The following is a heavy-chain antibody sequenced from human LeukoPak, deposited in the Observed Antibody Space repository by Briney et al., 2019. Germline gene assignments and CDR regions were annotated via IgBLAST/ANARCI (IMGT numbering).Heavy chain of an antibody. CDR1: GFTFSSYA. Sequence: GGSLRLSCAASGFTFSSYAMSWVRQAPGKGLEWVSAISGSGGSTYYADSVKGRLTISRDNSKNTLYLQMNSLRAEDTAVYYCAKVRTGIAVAGNDYWGQGTLVTVSS. CDR2: ISGSGGST. D-gene: IGHD6-19*01. J-gene: IGHJ4*02. CDR3: AKVRTGIAVAGNDY. V-gene: IGHV3-23*01.